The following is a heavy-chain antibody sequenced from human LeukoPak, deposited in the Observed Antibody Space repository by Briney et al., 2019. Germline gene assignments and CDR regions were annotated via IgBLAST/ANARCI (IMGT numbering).Heavy chain of an antibody. D-gene: IGHD3-22*01. CDR2: IYYSGST. CDR3: ARGNLGSYDQSGYYHY. V-gene: IGHV4-59*12. CDR1: GGSISRYY. J-gene: IGHJ4*02. Sequence: KPSETLSLTCTVSGGSISRYYWSWIRQPPGKGLEWIGYIYYSGSTNYNPSLKSRVTISVDTSKNQFSLKMSSLTAADTAVYYCARGNLGSYDQSGYYHYWGQGTRVTVSS.